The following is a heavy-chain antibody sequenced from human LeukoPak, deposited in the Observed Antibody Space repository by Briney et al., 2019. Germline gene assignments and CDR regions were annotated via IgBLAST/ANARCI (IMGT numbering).Heavy chain of an antibody. V-gene: IGHV4-30-4*08. D-gene: IGHD1-14*01. J-gene: IGHJ4*02. CDR1: GGSFSGYY. Sequence: SETLSLTCAVYGGSFSGYYWSWIRQPPGKGLEWIGYIYYSGSTYYNPSLKSRVTISVDTSKNQFSLKLSSVTAADTAVYYCARGTVTGSGNDYWGQGTLVTVSS. CDR3: ARGTVTGSGNDY. CDR2: IYYSGST.